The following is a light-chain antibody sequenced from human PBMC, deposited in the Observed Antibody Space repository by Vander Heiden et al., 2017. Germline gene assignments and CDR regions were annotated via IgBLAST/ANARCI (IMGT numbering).Light chain of an antibody. CDR3: SSYTSSSTYV. Sequence: QSALTQPASVSGSPGQSITISCTGTSSDVGGYNYVSWYQQPPGKPPKLMIYDVSNRPSGVSNRFSGSKSGNTASLTISGRQAEDEADYYCSSYTSSSTYVFGTGTKVTVL. J-gene: IGLJ1*01. CDR1: SSDVGGYNY. V-gene: IGLV2-14*03. CDR2: DVS.